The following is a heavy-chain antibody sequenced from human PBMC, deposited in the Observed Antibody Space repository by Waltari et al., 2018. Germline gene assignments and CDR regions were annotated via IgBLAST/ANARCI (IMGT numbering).Heavy chain of an antibody. D-gene: IGHD3-3*01. CDR3: ARNRAIFGVLDYFDY. Sequence: EVQLVESGGGLVKPGGSLRLSCAASGFTFSSYSMNWVRPAPGKGLEWVSSISSSSSYIYYADSVKGRFTISRDNAKNSLYLQMNSLRAEDTAVYYCARNRAIFGVLDYFDYWGQGTLVTVSS. J-gene: IGHJ4*02. CDR2: ISSSSSYI. V-gene: IGHV3-21*01. CDR1: GFTFSSYS.